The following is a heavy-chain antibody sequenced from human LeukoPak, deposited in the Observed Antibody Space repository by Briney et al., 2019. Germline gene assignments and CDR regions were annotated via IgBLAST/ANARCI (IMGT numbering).Heavy chain of an antibody. Sequence: SETLSLTCTVSGDSISSYYWSWIRQSPGGGLEWVGYIYHSGSTNYNPSLKSRVTISVDTSKNQFSLKLISVTAADTAVYYCARALRQQLVTGWFDPWGQGTLVTVSS. CDR2: IYHSGST. J-gene: IGHJ5*02. CDR1: GDSISSYY. CDR3: ARALRQQLVTGWFDP. V-gene: IGHV4-59*01. D-gene: IGHD6-13*01.